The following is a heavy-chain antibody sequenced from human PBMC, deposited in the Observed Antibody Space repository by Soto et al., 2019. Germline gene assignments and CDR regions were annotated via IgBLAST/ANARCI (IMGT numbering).Heavy chain of an antibody. CDR3: ARISIQEEYYFDY. CDR2: ITGSSSST. Sequence: VRLVQSGGGLATPGESLRLSCEASGFTFSYFTMNWVRQAPGKGLEWVSSITGSSSSTYYTDSVQGRFSISRDNAKNTLFIEMNSLRAEDTAVYYCARISIQEEYYFDYWGQGVLVTVSS. J-gene: IGHJ4*02. V-gene: IGHV3-21*01. D-gene: IGHD1-1*01. CDR1: GFTFSYFT.